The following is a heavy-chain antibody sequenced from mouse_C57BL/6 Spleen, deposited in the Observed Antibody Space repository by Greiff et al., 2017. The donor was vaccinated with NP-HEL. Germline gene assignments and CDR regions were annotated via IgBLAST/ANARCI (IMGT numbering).Heavy chain of an antibody. CDR3: ARYDYDDGYFDY. J-gene: IGHJ2*01. V-gene: IGHV1-81*01. CDR1: GYTFTSYG. CDR2: IYPRSGNT. D-gene: IGHD2-4*01. Sequence: VQLQQSGAELARPGASVKLSCKASGYTFTSYGISWVKQRTGQGLEWIGEIYPRSGNTYYNEKFKGKATLTADKSSSTAYMELRSLTSEDSAVYFCARYDYDDGYFDYWGQGTTLTVSS.